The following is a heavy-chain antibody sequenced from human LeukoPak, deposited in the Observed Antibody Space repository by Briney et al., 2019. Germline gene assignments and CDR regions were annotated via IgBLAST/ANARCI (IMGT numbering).Heavy chain of an antibody. CDR3: ARGAVAPDY. J-gene: IGHJ4*02. Sequence: SETLSLTCTVSGGSISSSSYYWGWIRQPPGKGLEWIGSIYYSGSTYYNPSLKSRVTISVDTSKNQFSLKLSSVTAADTAVYYCARGAVAPDYWGQGTLVTVSS. CDR2: IYYSGST. V-gene: IGHV4-39*07. CDR1: GGSISSSSYY. D-gene: IGHD6-19*01.